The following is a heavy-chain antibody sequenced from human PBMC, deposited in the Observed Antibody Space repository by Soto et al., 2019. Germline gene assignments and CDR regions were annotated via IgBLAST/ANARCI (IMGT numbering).Heavy chain of an antibody. J-gene: IGHJ4*02. CDR1: GFTFTDYA. CDR2: INAGNGKT. D-gene: IGHD3-9*01. Sequence: ASVKVSCKASGFTFTDYAIHWVRQAPGQGLEWMGWINAGNGKTKYSQNLQGRFTITRDTSATTTYLDVSSLRFEDTAVYFCARGILTGYYFDYWGQGTLVTVSS. V-gene: IGHV1-3*01. CDR3: ARGILTGYYFDY.